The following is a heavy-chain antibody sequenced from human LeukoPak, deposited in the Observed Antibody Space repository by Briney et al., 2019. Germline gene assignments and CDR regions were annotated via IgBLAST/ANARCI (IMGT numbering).Heavy chain of an antibody. D-gene: IGHD1-7*01. CDR2: ISYDGSNK. CDR3: AKWNSNFDY. V-gene: IGHV3-30*18. CDR1: GFTFSSYG. Sequence: PGGSLRLSCAASGFTFSSYGMHWVRQAPGKGLEWVAVISYDGSNKYYADSVKGRFTISRDNSKNTLYLQMNSLRVVDTAVYYCAKWNSNFDYWGQGTLVTVSS. J-gene: IGHJ4*02.